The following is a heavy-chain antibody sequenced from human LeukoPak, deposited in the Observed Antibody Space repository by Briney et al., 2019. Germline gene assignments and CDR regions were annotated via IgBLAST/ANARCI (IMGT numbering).Heavy chain of an antibody. CDR2: IYNSGST. CDR3: ARWGTYASTSNWFDP. D-gene: IGHD2-2*01. CDR1: GGSISNYY. V-gene: IGHV4-59*12. J-gene: IGHJ5*02. Sequence: SETLSLTCTVSGGSISNYYWSWIRQPPGKGLEWIGYIYNSGSTYYNPSLKSRVTISVDTSKNQFSLRLSSVTAADTAVYYCARWGTYASTSNWFDPWGQGTLVTVSS.